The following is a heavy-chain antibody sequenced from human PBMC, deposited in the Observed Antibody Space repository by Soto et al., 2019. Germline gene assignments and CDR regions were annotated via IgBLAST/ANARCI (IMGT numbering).Heavy chain of an antibody. CDR2: IYPGDSDT. J-gene: IGHJ4*02. V-gene: IGHV5-51*01. CDR3: ARLRIAVAGTRSKGPFDY. Sequence: GASLQISCQGSGYSFTSYWIGWVRQMPGKGLEWMGIIYPGDSDTRYSPSFQGQVTISADKSISTAYLQWSSLKASDTAMYYCARLRIAVAGTRSKGPFDYWGQGTLVTVSS. CDR1: GYSFTSYW. D-gene: IGHD6-19*01.